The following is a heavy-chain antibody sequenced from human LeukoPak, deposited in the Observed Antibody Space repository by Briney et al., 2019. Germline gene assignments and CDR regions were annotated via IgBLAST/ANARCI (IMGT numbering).Heavy chain of an antibody. CDR1: GFTFSSYE. J-gene: IGHJ4*02. Sequence: GGSLRLSCAASGFTFSSYEMNWVRQAPGPGLEWVSYISSSGSTIYYADSVKGRFTISRDNAKNSLYLQMNSLSAEDTAVYYCAREGGYSYGLDYWGQGTLVTVSS. CDR3: AREGGYSYGLDY. V-gene: IGHV3-48*03. D-gene: IGHD5-18*01. CDR2: ISSSGSTI.